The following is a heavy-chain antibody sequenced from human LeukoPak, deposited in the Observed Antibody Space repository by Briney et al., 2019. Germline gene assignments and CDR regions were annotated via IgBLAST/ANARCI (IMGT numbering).Heavy chain of an antibody. CDR3: ARSSEGRYYYDSSGFSYYYYMDV. CDR1: GGSISSYY. D-gene: IGHD3-22*01. V-gene: IGHV4-59*01. CDR2: IYYSGST. J-gene: IGHJ6*03. Sequence: SETLSPTCTVSGGSISSYYWSWIRQPPGKGLEWIGYIYYSGSTYYNPSLRSRVTISVDTSKNQFSLKLSSVTAADTAVYYCARSSEGRYYYDSSGFSYYYYMDVWGKGTTVTISS.